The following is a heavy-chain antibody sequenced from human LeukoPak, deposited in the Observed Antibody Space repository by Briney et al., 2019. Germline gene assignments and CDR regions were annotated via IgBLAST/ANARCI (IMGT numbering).Heavy chain of an antibody. CDR2: ISSSSSYI. CDR1: GFTFSSYS. V-gene: IGHV3-21*01. J-gene: IGHJ5*02. CDR3: ARGVSLPYDFREKSWFDP. D-gene: IGHD3-3*01. Sequence: GGSLRLSCAASGFTFSSYSMNWVRQAPGKGLEWVSSISSSSSYIYYADSVKGRFTISRDNAKNSLYLQMNSLRAEDTAVYYCARGVSLPYDFREKSWFDPWGQGTLVTVSS.